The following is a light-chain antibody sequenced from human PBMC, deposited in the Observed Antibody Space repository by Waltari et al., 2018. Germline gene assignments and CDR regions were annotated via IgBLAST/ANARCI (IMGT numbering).Light chain of an antibody. CDR3: ASWDDKLNGVV. CDR2: NNN. Sequence: QSVLTQPPSASGTPGQRVTISCSGSSSNIGSYTVNWYQQLPGTAPKLLIYNNNQRPSGVPDRFSGSKSGTSASLAISGLQSDNEADYYCASWDDKLNGVVFGGGTKLTVL. CDR1: SSNIGSYT. J-gene: IGLJ2*01. V-gene: IGLV1-44*01.